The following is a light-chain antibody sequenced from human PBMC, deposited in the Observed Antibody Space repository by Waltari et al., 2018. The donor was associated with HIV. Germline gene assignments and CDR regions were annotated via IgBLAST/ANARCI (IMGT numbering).Light chain of an antibody. CDR1: NDDIGRYIY. J-gene: IGLJ2*01. CDR2: EVS. Sequence: QSVLTQPASVSGSPGQSITISCSGTNDDIGRYIYVPWYQQHPGKAPKLLIYEVSSRPSGVSGRFSGSKSGHTASLTISGIQTEDEAHYYCTSYTSASTVVFGGGTKLTVL. V-gene: IGLV2-14*01. CDR3: TSYTSASTVV.